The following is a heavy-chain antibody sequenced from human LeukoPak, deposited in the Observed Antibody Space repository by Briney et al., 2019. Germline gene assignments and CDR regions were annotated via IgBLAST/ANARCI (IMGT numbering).Heavy chain of an antibody. CDR1: GFTVSSNY. J-gene: IGHJ4*02. CDR3: ARDLGGFDY. V-gene: IGHV3-66*01. Sequence: HPGGSLRLSRAASGFTVSSNYMNCVRQAPGKGLEWVSVIYTGGSTYYADSVKGRFTISRDNSKNTLYLQMNSLRAEDTAVYYCARDLGGFDYWGQGTLVTVSS. CDR2: IYTGGST.